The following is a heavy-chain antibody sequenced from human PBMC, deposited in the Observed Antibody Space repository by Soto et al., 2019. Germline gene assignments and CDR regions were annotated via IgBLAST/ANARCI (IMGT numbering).Heavy chain of an antibody. CDR1: GGSISSYY. CDR2: IYYSGST. J-gene: IGHJ5*02. Sequence: SETLSLTCTVSGGSISSYYWSWIRQPPGKGLEWIGYIYYSGSTNYNPSLKSRVTISVDTSKNQFSLKLSSVTAADTAVYYCARDYYDEAGASRLGFDPWGQGTLVTVSS. V-gene: IGHV4-59*01. CDR3: ARDYYDEAGASRLGFDP. D-gene: IGHD3-22*01.